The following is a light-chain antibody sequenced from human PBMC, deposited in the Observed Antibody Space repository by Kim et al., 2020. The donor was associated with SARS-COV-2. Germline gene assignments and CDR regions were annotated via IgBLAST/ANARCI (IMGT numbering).Light chain of an antibody. CDR3: CSYAHKLRYV. CDR1: SIYMNRYNI. J-gene: IGLJ1*01. V-gene: IGLV2-11*03. CDR2: DVT. Sequence: TITCTGPSIYMNRYNIILWYQQHPGKAPIRLLYDVTKRPSGIPDRFSGSKFVNTASLTISRLKTEDEADYCCCSYAHKLRYVFGSGTNITVL.